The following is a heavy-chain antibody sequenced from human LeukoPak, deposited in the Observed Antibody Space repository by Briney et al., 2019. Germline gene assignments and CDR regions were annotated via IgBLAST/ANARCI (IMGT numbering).Heavy chain of an antibody. Sequence: PGGSLRLSCAASGFTFSNYEMNWVRQAPGKGLEWVSYISSSGSTIYYADSVKGRFTISRDNAKNSLYLQMNSLRAEDTAVYYCARVLSMVRGVIEGWFDPWGQGTLVTVSS. CDR1: GFTFSNYE. CDR3: ARVLSMVRGVIEGWFDP. D-gene: IGHD3-10*01. CDR2: ISSSGSTI. V-gene: IGHV3-48*03. J-gene: IGHJ5*02.